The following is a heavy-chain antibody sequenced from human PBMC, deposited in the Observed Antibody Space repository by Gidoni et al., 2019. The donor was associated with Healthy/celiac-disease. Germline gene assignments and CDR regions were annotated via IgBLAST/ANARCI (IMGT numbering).Heavy chain of an antibody. D-gene: IGHD6-19*01. J-gene: IGHJ3*02. CDR2: INGNGGST. Sequence: EVQLVESGGGVVRPGGSLRLSCAASGFTFDDYGMSWVRQAPGKGLEWVAGINGNGGSTGYADYVKGRLNISRDNAKNSLYLQMNSLRAEDTDWYYCAREASDSSGEFRHAFDIWGQGTMVTVSS. V-gene: IGHV3-20*04. CDR1: GFTFDDYG. CDR3: AREASDSSGEFRHAFDI.